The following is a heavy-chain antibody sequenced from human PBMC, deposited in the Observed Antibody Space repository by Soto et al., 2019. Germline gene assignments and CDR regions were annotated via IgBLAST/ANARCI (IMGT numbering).Heavy chain of an antibody. CDR2: INPNSGGT. J-gene: IGHJ6*02. CDR3: ARVRVYSSGWYGNLTESAYYYGMDV. CDR1: GYTFTGYY. D-gene: IGHD6-19*01. Sequence: GASVKVSCKACGYTFTGYYMHWVRQAPGQGLEWMGWINPNSGGTNYAQKFQGWVTMTRDTSISTAYMELSRLRSDDTAVYYCARVRVYSSGWYGNLTESAYYYGMDVWGQGTTVTVSS. V-gene: IGHV1-2*04.